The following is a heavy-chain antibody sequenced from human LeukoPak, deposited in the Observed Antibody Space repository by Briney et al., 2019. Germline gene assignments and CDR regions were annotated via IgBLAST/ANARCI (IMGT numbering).Heavy chain of an antibody. CDR3: AELGITMIGGV. CDR2: ILYDGSNK. CDR1: GFTFSGFA. J-gene: IGHJ6*04. D-gene: IGHD3-10*02. Sequence: GGSLRLSCAASGFTFSGFAMHWVRQAPGKGIEWVALILYDGSNKYYADSVKGRFTISRDNSKNMLYLQMSSLRAEDTAVYYCAELGITMIGGVWGKGTTVTISS. V-gene: IGHV3-30*02.